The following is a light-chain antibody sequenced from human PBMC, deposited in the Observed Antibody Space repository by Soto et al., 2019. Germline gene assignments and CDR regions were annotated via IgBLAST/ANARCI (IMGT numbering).Light chain of an antibody. J-gene: IGKJ2*01. V-gene: IGKV3-15*01. CDR2: GAS. Sequence: EIVMTQSPATLSVSPGERATLSCRASQSVRNNLAWYQQKPGQAPRLLMYGASTRAIGIPARFSGSGSGTEFTLTISSLQSEDFAVYYCQQYNNWPPMYTFGQGTKLEIK. CDR1: QSVRNN. CDR3: QQYNNWPPMYT.